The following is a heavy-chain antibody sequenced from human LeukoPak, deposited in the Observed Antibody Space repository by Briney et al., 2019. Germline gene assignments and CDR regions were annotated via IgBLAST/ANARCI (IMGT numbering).Heavy chain of an antibody. Sequence: GGSLRLSCAASGFTFSSYAMSWVRQAPGKGLEWVSAISGSGGSTYYADSVKGRFTISRDNSKNTLYLQMNSLRAEDTAVYYCAKVTLWFGDKLMDYWGQGTLVTVSS. CDR3: AKVTLWFGDKLMDY. J-gene: IGHJ4*02. D-gene: IGHD3-10*01. V-gene: IGHV3-23*01. CDR1: GFTFSSYA. CDR2: ISGSGGST.